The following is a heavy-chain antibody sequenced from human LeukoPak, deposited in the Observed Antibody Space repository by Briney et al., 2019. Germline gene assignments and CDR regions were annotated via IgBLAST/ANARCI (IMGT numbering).Heavy chain of an antibody. V-gene: IGHV4-4*07. CDR3: ARGGGYNLVDY. D-gene: IGHD5-24*01. CDR2: IYTSGST. Sequence: PAETLPLTCNVSGDSISSYYWSWIRQPAGKGLEWIGRIYTSGSTHYNPSLKSRVTMSVDTSNNQFSLDLTSVTAADTAIYYCARGGGYNLVDYWGQGTLVTVSS. J-gene: IGHJ4*02. CDR1: GDSISSYY.